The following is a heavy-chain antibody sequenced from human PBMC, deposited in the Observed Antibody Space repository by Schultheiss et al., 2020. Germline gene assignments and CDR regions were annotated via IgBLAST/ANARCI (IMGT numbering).Heavy chain of an antibody. CDR3: TTSLGPSSGWPEYYFDY. J-gene: IGHJ4*02. V-gene: IGHV3-15*01. Sequence: GGSLRLSCAASGFTFRSYAMSWVRQAPGKGLEWVGRIKSKTDGGTTDYAAPVKGRFTISRDDSKNTLYLQMNSLKTEDTAVYYCTTSLGPSSGWPEYYFDYWGQGTLVTVSS. CDR1: GFTFRSYA. CDR2: IKSKTDGGTT. D-gene: IGHD6-19*01.